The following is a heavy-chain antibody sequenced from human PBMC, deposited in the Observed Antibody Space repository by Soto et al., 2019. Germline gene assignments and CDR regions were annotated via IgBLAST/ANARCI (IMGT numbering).Heavy chain of an antibody. J-gene: IGHJ6*02. CDR2: IDPSDSYT. D-gene: IGHD3-22*01. CDR1: GYSFTSYW. Sequence: GESLKSSCKGSGYSFTSYWISWVRQMPGKGLEWMGRIDPSDSYTNYSPSFQGHVTISADKSISTAYLQWSSLKASDTAMYYCARHAPYDGSGDNSYDDGMDVLGEGGTVT. V-gene: IGHV5-10-1*01. CDR3: ARHAPYDGSGDNSYDDGMDV.